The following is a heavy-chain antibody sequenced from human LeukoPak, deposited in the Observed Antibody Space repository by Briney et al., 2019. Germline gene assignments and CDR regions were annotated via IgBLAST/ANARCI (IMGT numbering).Heavy chain of an antibody. CDR3: AKVLHYDFWSGYPYWFDP. CDR2: ISGSGGST. D-gene: IGHD3-3*01. V-gene: IGHV3-23*01. CDR1: GFTFSSYA. Sequence: PGGSLRLSCAASGFTFSSYAMRWVRQAPGKGLEWVSAISGSGGSTYYTDSVKGRFTISRDNSKNTLYLQMNSLRAEDTAVYYCAKVLHYDFWSGYPYWFDPWGQGTLVTVSS. J-gene: IGHJ5*02.